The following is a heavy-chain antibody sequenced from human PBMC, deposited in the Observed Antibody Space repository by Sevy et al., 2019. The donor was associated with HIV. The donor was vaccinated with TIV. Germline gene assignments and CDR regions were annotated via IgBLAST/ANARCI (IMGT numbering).Heavy chain of an antibody. J-gene: IGHJ4*02. CDR1: GYSFTSYW. CDR3: ARSNYYDSSFDY. Sequence: GESLKISCKGSGYSFTSYWISWVRQMPGKGLEWMGRIDPSDSYTNNSPSFQGHVTISADKSISTAYLQWSSLKASDTAMYYCARSNYYDSSFDYWGQGTLVTVSS. CDR2: IDPSDSYT. D-gene: IGHD3-22*01. V-gene: IGHV5-10-1*01.